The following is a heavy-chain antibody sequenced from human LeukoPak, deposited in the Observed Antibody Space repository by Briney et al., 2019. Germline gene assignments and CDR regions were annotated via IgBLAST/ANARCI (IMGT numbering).Heavy chain of an antibody. CDR3: ARGGASYYDFWSGYYSGAFDI. Sequence: SETLSLTCTVSGGSISSGGYYWSWIRQHPGKGLEWTGYIYYSGSTYYNPSLKSRVTISVDTSKNQFSLKLSSVTAADTAVYYCARGGASYYDFWSGYYSGAFDIWGQGTMVTVSS. CDR2: IYYSGST. D-gene: IGHD3-3*01. CDR1: GGSISSGGYY. J-gene: IGHJ3*02. V-gene: IGHV4-31*03.